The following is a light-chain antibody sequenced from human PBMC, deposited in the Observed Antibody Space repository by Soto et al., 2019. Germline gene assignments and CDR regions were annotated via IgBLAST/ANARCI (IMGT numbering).Light chain of an antibody. V-gene: IGKV3-20*01. Sequence: EFVLTQSPATLSLSPGGRATLSCRASRSVRNYLAWYQQKPGQAPRLLIYGASSRATGIPDRFSGSGSGTDFTLTISRLEPEDFAVYYCQQYGSSPTTFGQGTKVDIK. CDR1: RSVRNY. CDR2: GAS. J-gene: IGKJ1*01. CDR3: QQYGSSPTT.